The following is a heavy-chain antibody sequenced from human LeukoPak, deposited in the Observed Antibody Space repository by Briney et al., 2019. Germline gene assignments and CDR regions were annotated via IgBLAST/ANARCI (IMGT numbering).Heavy chain of an antibody. CDR3: ARDRCGGTSCYPGAFDI. Sequence: PSETLSLTCTVSGDSISSYYWSWIRQPPGKGLEWIGYIYYTGSTNYNPSLKSQVTISVDTSKNQFSLKLSSVTAADTAVYYCARDRCGGTSCYPGAFDIWGQGTMVTVSS. V-gene: IGHV4-59*01. CDR2: IYYTGST. J-gene: IGHJ3*02. D-gene: IGHD2-2*01. CDR1: GDSISSYY.